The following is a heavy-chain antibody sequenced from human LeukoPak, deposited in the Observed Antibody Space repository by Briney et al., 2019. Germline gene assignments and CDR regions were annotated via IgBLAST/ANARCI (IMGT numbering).Heavy chain of an antibody. V-gene: IGHV4-38-2*02. CDR2: IYHSGST. Sequence: SETLSLTCTVSGYSISSGYYWGWIRQPPGKGLEWIGSIYHSGSTYYNPSLKSRVTISVDTSKNQFSLKLSSVTAADTAVYYCARVRSYYDYVWGSYRPGAFDIWGQGTMVTVSS. CDR3: ARVRSYYDYVWGSYRPGAFDI. J-gene: IGHJ3*02. D-gene: IGHD3-16*02. CDR1: GYSISSGYY.